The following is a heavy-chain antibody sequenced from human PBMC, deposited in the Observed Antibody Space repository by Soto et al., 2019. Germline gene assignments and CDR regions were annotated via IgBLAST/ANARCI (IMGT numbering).Heavy chain of an antibody. CDR2: INAANGAT. V-gene: IGHV1-3*01. Sequence: ASVKVSCKASGYTFTAYTIHWVRQAPGQSLEWMGWINAANGATKYSEKFQGRVTITRDTSARTAYMDLSSLSSKDTAVYFCARVVPGAEAWFGHWGQGTLVTVSS. CDR1: GYTFTAYT. J-gene: IGHJ5*02. CDR3: ARVVPGAEAWFGH. D-gene: IGHD2-2*01.